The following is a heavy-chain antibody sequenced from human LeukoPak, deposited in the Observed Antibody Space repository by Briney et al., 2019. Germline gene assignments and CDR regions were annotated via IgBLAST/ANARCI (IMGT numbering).Heavy chain of an antibody. V-gene: IGHV3-7*04. Sequence: GGSLRLSCAASGFTFSDYWMSWVRQAPGKGLEWVANIQQDGSEKYYVDSVKGRFTISRDNAKKSLFPQVSSLRGEDTAVYYCARDRGFSYGIDFWGQGTLVTVSS. J-gene: IGHJ4*02. CDR1: GFTFSDYW. CDR3: ARDRGFSYGIDF. CDR2: IQQDGSEK. D-gene: IGHD5-18*01.